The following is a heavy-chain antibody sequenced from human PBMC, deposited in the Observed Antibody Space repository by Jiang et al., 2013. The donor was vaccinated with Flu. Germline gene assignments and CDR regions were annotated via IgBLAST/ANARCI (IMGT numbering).Heavy chain of an antibody. Sequence: TLSLTCTVSGGSISSYYWSWIRQPPGKGLEWIGYIYYSGSTNYNPSLKSRVTISVDTSKNQFSLKLSSVTAADTAVYYCARDVVAFGDYYWYFDLWGRGTLVTVSS. D-gene: IGHD4-17*01. CDR1: GGSISSYY. V-gene: IGHV4-59*01. J-gene: IGHJ2*01. CDR3: ARDVVAFGDYYWYFDL. CDR2: IYYSGST.